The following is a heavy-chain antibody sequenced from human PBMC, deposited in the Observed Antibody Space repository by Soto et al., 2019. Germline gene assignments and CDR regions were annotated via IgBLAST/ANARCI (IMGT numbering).Heavy chain of an antibody. CDR2: ISRSGNTI. V-gene: IGHV3-11*01. Sequence: GGSLRLSCAASGFSFSDYYMSWIRQAPGKGLEWVSYISRSGNTIHYADSVKGRFTISRDNAKNSLFLQMNSLRVEDTAVYYCARVTHYFDYWGQGTLVTVSS. CDR1: GFSFSDYY. CDR3: ARVTHYFDY. D-gene: IGHD2-15*01. J-gene: IGHJ4*02.